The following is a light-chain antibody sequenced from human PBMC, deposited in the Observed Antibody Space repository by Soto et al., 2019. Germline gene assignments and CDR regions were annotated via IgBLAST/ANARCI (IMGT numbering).Light chain of an antibody. CDR2: GAS. V-gene: IGKV3-15*01. Sequence: EIVMTQSPATLSVSPGERAALSCRASQSVGSNLAWYQRKPGQAPRLLIYGASTRATGIPSRFSGSGSGTEFTLTISSLQSEDFAVYYCQQYYDWPWTFGQGTTVEIK. CDR3: QQYYDWPWT. J-gene: IGKJ1*01. CDR1: QSVGSN.